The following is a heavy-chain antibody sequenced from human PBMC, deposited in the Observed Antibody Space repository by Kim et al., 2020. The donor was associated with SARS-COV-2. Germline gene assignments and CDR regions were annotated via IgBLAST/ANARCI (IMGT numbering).Heavy chain of an antibody. J-gene: IGHJ4*02. CDR3: ARGLPRFYYDSSGYSN. D-gene: IGHD3-22*01. Sequence: LKSRVTISVDTSKNQFSLKLSSVTAADTAVYYCARGLPRFYYDSSGYSNWGQGTLVTVSS. V-gene: IGHV4-34*01.